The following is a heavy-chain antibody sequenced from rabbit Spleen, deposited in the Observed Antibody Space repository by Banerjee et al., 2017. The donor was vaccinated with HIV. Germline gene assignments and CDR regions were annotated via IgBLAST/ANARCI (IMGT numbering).Heavy chain of an antibody. CDR1: GFTLNNYW. D-gene: IGHD2-1*01. Sequence: ELVESGGGLVQPGGSLTLSCKASGFTLNNYWMSWVRQAPGKGLEWIGYIDPIFGTTHYASWAKGRFTISKTSSTTLTLQMTSLTAADTATYFCARDLVGVIGWNFYLWGQGTLVTVS. V-gene: IGHV1S45*01. J-gene: IGHJ4*01. CDR2: IDPIFGTT. CDR3: ARDLVGVIGWNFYL.